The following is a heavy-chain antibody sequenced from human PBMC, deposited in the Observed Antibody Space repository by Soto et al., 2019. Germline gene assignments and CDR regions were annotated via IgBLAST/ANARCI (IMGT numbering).Heavy chain of an antibody. CDR3: ARDSGRLRAFDI. D-gene: IGHD2-21*01. V-gene: IGHV1-2*04. CDR2: INPNSGST. CDR1: GYTFTSYA. Sequence: ASVKVSCKASGYTFTSYAMHWVRQATGQGLEWMGWINPNSGSTNYAQKFQGWVTMTRDTSISTAYMELSRLRSDDTAVYYCARDSGRLRAFDIWGQGTMVTVSS. J-gene: IGHJ3*02.